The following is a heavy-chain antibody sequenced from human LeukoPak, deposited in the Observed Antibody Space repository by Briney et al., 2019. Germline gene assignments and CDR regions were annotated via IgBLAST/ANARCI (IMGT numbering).Heavy chain of an antibody. CDR1: GGSFSGYY. V-gene: IGHV4-34*01. Sequence: SETLSLTCAVYGGSFSGYYWSWIRQPPGKGLEWIGEINHSGSTNYNPSLKSRVTISVDTSKNQFSLKRSSVPAADTAVYYCARGVLRYFDWLKAPYYYYGMDVWGQGTTVTVSS. D-gene: IGHD3-9*01. J-gene: IGHJ6*02. CDR3: ARGVLRYFDWLKAPYYYYGMDV. CDR2: INHSGST.